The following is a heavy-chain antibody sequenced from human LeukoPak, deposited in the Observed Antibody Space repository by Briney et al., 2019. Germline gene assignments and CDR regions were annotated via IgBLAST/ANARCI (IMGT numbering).Heavy chain of an antibody. CDR3: VRDNPRCCGVVPANIDDY. V-gene: IGHV3-11*04. CDR1: GFTFSDYY. D-gene: IGHD2-15*01. Sequence: PGGSLRLSCAASGFTFSDYYMSWIRQAPGKGLEWVSYISSSSSTIYYADSVKGRFTISRDNAKNSLYLQMNSLRAEDTAVYYCVRDNPRCCGVVPANIDDYWGQGTLVTVSS. CDR2: ISSSSSTI. J-gene: IGHJ4*02.